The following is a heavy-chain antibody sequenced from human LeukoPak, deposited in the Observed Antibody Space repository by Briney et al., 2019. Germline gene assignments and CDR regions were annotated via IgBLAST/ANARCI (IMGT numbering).Heavy chain of an antibody. CDR1: GYTFSSYE. D-gene: IGHD6-13*01. CDR2: ISSSGSTI. J-gene: IGHJ4*02. CDR3: AREARSSWSDY. V-gene: IGHV3-48*03. Sequence: GGSLRLSCAASGYTFSSYEMNWVRQAPGQGLEWVSYISSSGSTIYYADFVKGRFTISRDNAKNSLYLQMNSLRAEDTAVYYCAREARSSWSDYWGQGTLVTVSS.